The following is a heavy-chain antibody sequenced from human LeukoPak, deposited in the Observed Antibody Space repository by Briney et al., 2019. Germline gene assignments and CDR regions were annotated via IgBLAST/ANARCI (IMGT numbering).Heavy chain of an antibody. V-gene: IGHV3-11*01. J-gene: IGHJ6*02. CDR1: GFTFSDYY. CDR2: ISSSGSTI. Sequence: PGGSLRLSCAASGFTFSDYYMSWIRQAPGKGLEWVSYISSSGSTIYYADSVKGRFTISRDNAKNSLYLQMNSLRAEDTAVYYCARPKAAGDYYYYYGMDVWGQGTTVTVSS. CDR3: ARPKAAGDYYYYYGMDV. D-gene: IGHD6-13*01.